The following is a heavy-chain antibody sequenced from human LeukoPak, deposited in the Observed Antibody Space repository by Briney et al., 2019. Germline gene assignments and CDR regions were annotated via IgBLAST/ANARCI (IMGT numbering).Heavy chain of an antibody. Sequence: PSETLSLTCTVSGGSISSSSYYWGWIRQPPGKGLEWIGSIYYSGSTYYNPSLKSRVTISVDTSKNQFSLKLSSVTAADTAVYYCARAMVRGVPALFDYWGQGTLVTVSS. CDR3: ARAMVRGVPALFDY. CDR1: GGSISSSSYY. D-gene: IGHD3-10*01. CDR2: IYYSGST. V-gene: IGHV4-39*07. J-gene: IGHJ4*02.